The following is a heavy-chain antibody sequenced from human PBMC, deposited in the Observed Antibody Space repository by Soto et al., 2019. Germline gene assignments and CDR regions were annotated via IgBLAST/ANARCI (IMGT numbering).Heavy chain of an antibody. J-gene: IGHJ6*01. CDR3: ASPGLDYYGSGSYRMDV. V-gene: IGHV1-69*12. Sequence: QVPLVQSGAEVKKPGSSVKVSCKASGGTFSSYAISWVRQAPGQGLEWMGGIIPIFGTANYAEKFQGRVTITADESTSTAYMKLSSLRSEDTAVYYCASPGLDYYGSGSYRMDVWGQGTTVTVSS. CDR1: GGTFSSYA. D-gene: IGHD3-10*01. CDR2: IIPIFGTA.